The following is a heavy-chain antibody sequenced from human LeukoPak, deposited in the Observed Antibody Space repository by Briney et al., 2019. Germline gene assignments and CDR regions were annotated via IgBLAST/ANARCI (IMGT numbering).Heavy chain of an antibody. CDR2: ISCMNGNA. J-gene: IGHJ4*02. V-gene: IGHV3-21*01. CDR1: RFWLSNYD. CDR3: ARGTTIQLWHQIQDY. Sequence: LTLSCLLSRFWLSNYDMNWVGQAPPDPRQWVSSISCMNGNAYYAESVKGRFTISRDNAKNSLLLRMNSLRAEDKAVYYCARGTTIQLWHQIQDYWGQGTLVTVSP. D-gene: IGHD5-18*01.